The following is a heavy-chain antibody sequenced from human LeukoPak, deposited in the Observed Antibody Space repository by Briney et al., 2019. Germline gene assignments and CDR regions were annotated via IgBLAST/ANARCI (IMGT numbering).Heavy chain of an antibody. CDR1: GLTFSSYS. V-gene: IGHV3-48*04. J-gene: IGHJ4*02. D-gene: IGHD3-22*01. CDR3: ARETAYYYDSSGTDY. CDR2: ISSSSSTI. Sequence: GGSLRLSCAASGLTFSSYSMNWVRQAPGKGLEWVSYISSSSSTIYYADSVKGRFTISRDNAKNSLYLQMNSLRAEDTAVYYCARETAYYYDSSGTDYWGQGTLVTVSS.